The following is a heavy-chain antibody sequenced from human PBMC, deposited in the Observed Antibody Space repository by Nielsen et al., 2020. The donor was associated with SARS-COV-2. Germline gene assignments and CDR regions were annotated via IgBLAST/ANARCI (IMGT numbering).Heavy chain of an antibody. Sequence: GESLKISRAASGFTFDDYALSWVRQVPGKGLEWVSRITWNGDTTGYADSVKGRFTISRDNARNSLFLQMNSLRAEDTAIYYCARDRDVDYLDSWGQGTLVTVSS. CDR2: ITWNGDTT. CDR3: ARDRDVDYLDS. CDR1: GFTFDDYA. D-gene: IGHD3-9*01. J-gene: IGHJ1*01. V-gene: IGHV3-20*04.